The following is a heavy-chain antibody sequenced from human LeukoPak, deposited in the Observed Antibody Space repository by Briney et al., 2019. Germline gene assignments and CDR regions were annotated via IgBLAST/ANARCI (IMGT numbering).Heavy chain of an antibody. V-gene: IGHV1-18*01. J-gene: IGHJ4*02. CDR3: ARDFGYYDSSGYY. CDR1: DYTFTSYG. CDR2: ISAYNGNT. D-gene: IGHD3-22*01. Sequence: VSVKVSCKASDYTFTSYGISWVRQAPGQGLEWMGWISAYNGNTNYAQNLQGRVTMTTDTSTSTAYMELRRLRSDDTAGYYCARDFGYYDSSGYYWGQGTLVTVSS.